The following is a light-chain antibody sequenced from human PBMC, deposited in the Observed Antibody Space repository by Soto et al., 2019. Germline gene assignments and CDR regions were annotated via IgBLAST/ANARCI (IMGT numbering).Light chain of an antibody. Sequence: DIQMTQSPSTLSASVGDRDTITCRASQSISTWLAWYQQKPGKAPKLLIYKTSNLEGGVPSRFSGSGSGTEFNITISSLQPDDFATYYCQQYNTFPLTFGGGTTVEIK. J-gene: IGKJ4*01. V-gene: IGKV1-5*03. CDR3: QQYNTFPLT. CDR1: QSISTW. CDR2: KTS.